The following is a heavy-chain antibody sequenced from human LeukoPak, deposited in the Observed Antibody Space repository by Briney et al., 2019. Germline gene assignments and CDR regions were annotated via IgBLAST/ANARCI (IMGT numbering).Heavy chain of an antibody. V-gene: IGHV3-33*08. CDR2: IWYDGSNK. D-gene: IGHD3-10*01. Sequence: PGGSLRLSCAASGFTFSSYEMKWVRQAPGKGLEWVAVIWYDGSNKYYADSVKGRFTISRDNSKNTLYLQMNSLRAEDTAVYYCARDPQIWFGELVSIAYYFDYWGQGTLVTVSS. CDR3: ARDPQIWFGELVSIAYYFDY. CDR1: GFTFSSYE. J-gene: IGHJ4*02.